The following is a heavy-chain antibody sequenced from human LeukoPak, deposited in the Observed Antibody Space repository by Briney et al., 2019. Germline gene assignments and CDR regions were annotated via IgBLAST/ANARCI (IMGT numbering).Heavy chain of an antibody. Sequence: SETLSLTCNVSGGPISNYYWSWIRQPPGKGLEWIGYMYYSGSTDYNPSLRSRVTMSADTSKNQFSLKLGPVTAADTAVYYCARGPSPKQDQNYHGMDVWGRGTTVTVSS. CDR3: ARGPSPKQDQNYHGMDV. CDR1: GGPISNYY. CDR2: MYYSGST. V-gene: IGHV4-59*13. J-gene: IGHJ6*02.